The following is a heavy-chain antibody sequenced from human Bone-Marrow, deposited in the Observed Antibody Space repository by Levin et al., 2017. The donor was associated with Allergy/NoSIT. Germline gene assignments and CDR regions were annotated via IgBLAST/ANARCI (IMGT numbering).Heavy chain of an antibody. CDR2: ITGSAATV. CDR1: GFTFTSYA. CDR3: TKDRRFTVTADFDS. D-gene: IGHD2-21*02. V-gene: IGHV3-23*01. J-gene: IGHJ4*01. Sequence: QAGGSLRLSCAASGFTFTSYAMAWVRQAPGKGLQWVASITGSAATVYYADSVKGRFTISKDNPTNALVLQTHNLRPEDTADYYCTKDRRFTVTADFDSWGHGTRVTVSS.